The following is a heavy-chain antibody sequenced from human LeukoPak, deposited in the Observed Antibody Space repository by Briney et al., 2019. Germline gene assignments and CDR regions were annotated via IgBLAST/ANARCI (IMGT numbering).Heavy chain of an antibody. CDR1: GGSISSYY. J-gene: IGHJ5*02. CDR2: IYYSGST. D-gene: IGHD2-8*02. V-gene: IGHV4-59*01. Sequence: PSETLSLTCTFSGGSISSYYWSWIRQPPGKGLEWIGYIYYSGSTNYNPSLKSRVTMSVDTSKNQFSLRLSSVTAADTAIYYCARDNTGNNWFDPWGQGTLVTVSS. CDR3: ARDNTGNNWFDP.